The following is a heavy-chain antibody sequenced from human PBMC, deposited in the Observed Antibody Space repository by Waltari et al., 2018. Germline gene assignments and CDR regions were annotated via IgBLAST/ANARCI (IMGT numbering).Heavy chain of an antibody. V-gene: IGHV1-3*01. D-gene: IGHD2-21*01. CDR2: INAGNGNT. CDR1: GYTFTSYA. J-gene: IGHJ5*02. CDR3: AGDPSIVAVMWFDP. Sequence: QVQLVQSGAEVKKPGASVKVSCKASGYTFTSYAMHWVRQAPGQRLEWMGWINAGNGNTKYSQKFQGRVTITRDTSASTAYMELSSLRSEDTAVYYCAGDPSIVAVMWFDPWGQGTLVTVSS.